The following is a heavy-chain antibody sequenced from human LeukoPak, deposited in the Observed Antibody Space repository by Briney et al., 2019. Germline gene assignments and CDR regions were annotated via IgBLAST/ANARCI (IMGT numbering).Heavy chain of an antibody. J-gene: IGHJ4*02. CDR1: GYTFTGYY. CDR3: ARDAAPGQRWLQFFDY. D-gene: IGHD5-24*01. Sequence: GASVKVSCKASGYTFTGYYMHWVRQAPGQGLEWMGWINPNSGGTYYAQKFQGRVTMTRDTSISTAYMELSRLRSDDTAVYYCARDAAPGQRWLQFFDYWGQGTLVTVSS. CDR2: INPNSGGT. V-gene: IGHV1-2*02.